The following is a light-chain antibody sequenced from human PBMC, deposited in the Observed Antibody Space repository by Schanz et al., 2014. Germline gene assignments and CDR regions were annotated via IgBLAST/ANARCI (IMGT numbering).Light chain of an antibody. J-gene: IGLJ3*02. Sequence: QSVLTQPPSASGTPGQRVSFSCSGSSSNIGTNSVVLYQQLPGTAPKLLIYGNNNRPLGVPDRFSGSKSGTSASLAISGLQSEDEADYYCASWDDSLNARVFGGGTKLTV. CDR1: SSNIGTNS. CDR3: ASWDDSLNARV. CDR2: GNN. V-gene: IGLV1-44*01.